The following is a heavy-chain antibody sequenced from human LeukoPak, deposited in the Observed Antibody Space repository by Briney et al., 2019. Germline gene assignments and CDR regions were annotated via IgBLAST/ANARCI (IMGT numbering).Heavy chain of an antibody. V-gene: IGHV3-30*18. CDR2: ISYDGSNK. J-gene: IGHJ4*02. Sequence: PGRSLRLSCAASGFTFSSYGMHWVRQAPAKGLEWVAVISYDGSNKYYVDSVKGRFTISRDNSKNTLYLQMNSLRAEDTAVYYCAKDVIAAADTEGFDYWGQGTLVTVSS. CDR1: GFTFSSYG. D-gene: IGHD6-13*01. CDR3: AKDVIAAADTEGFDY.